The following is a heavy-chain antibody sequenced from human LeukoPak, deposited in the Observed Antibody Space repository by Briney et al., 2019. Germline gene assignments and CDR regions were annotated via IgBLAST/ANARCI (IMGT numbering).Heavy chain of an antibody. CDR1: GESFSDYY. J-gene: IGHJ4*02. V-gene: IGHV4-59*01. D-gene: IGHD3-16*01. CDR2: IYYSGST. Sequence: SETLSLTCVVYGESFSDYYWSWIRQPPGKGLEWIGYIYYSGSTNYNPSLKSRVTISVDTSKNQFSLKLSSVTAADTAVYYCARDQRGLGPGDYWGQGTLVTVSS. CDR3: ARDQRGLGPGDY.